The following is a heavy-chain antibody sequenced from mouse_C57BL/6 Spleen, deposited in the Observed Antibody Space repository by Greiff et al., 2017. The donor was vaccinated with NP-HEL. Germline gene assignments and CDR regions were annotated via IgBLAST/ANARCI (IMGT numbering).Heavy chain of an antibody. Sequence: EVQRVESGGGLVQPGGSMKLSCVASGFTFSNYWMNWVRQSPEKGLEWVAQIRLKSDNYATHYAESVKGRFTISRDDSKISVYLQMNNLRAEDTGIYYFTGTGTMAYWGQGTLVTVSA. CDR3: TGTGTMAY. D-gene: IGHD4-1*01. CDR1: GFTFSNYW. V-gene: IGHV6-3*01. J-gene: IGHJ3*01. CDR2: IRLKSDNYAT.